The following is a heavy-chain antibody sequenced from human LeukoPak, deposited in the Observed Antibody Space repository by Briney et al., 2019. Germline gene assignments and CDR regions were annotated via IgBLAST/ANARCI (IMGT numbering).Heavy chain of an antibody. D-gene: IGHD6-13*01. V-gene: IGHV1-2*02. CDR3: ARGIAAASRNWFDP. CDR2: INPNSGGT. J-gene: IGHJ5*02. Sequence: GASVKVSCKASGYTFTGYYMHWVRQAPGQGLEWMGWINPNSGGTNYAQKFQGRVTMTRDTSISTAYMELSRLRSDDTAVYYCARGIAAASRNWFDPWGQGTLVTVSS. CDR1: GYTFTGYY.